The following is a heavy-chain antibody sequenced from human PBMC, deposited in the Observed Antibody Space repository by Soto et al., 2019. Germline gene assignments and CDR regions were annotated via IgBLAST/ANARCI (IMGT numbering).Heavy chain of an antibody. CDR1: GYTFTNYG. J-gene: IGHJ4*02. Sequence: QVQLVQSGAEVKKPGASVRVACKASGYTFTNYGISWGRQAPGQGLEWIGWVSAYNGETIYAQKLQGRVTMTTDTATSTAYMELRSLRSDDSAMYFCASVPSYLPEDYWGQGTLVTVSS. CDR2: VSAYNGET. CDR3: ASVPSYLPEDY. V-gene: IGHV1-18*01. D-gene: IGHD6-6*01.